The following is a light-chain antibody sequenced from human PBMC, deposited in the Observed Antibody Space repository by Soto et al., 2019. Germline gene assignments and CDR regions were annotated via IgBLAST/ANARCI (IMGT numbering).Light chain of an antibody. Sequence: EMVVAQCQGIDSGARRIRTTFSCRASQSINTKIAWYQLKPGQSPRLLIYDASIRATGIPARFSGIVSGAVFTHTIAGLEPEDFAVYYCQQYDTSPPITFGQGTRLEIK. CDR1: QSINTK. CDR3: QQYDTSPPIT. J-gene: IGKJ5*01. CDR2: DAS. V-gene: IGKV3-15*01.